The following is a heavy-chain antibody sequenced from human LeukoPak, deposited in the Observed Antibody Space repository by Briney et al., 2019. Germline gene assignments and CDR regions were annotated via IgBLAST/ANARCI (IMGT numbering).Heavy chain of an antibody. Sequence: GGSLRLSCAASGFTFSSYWMSWVRQAPGKGLEWVANIKQDGSEKYYVDSVKGRFTISRDNAKNSLYLQMNSLRAEDTAVYYCARADGDSSSWYPDYWSQGTLVTVSP. CDR1: GFTFSSYW. D-gene: IGHD6-13*01. CDR3: ARADGDSSSWYPDY. CDR2: IKQDGSEK. V-gene: IGHV3-7*01. J-gene: IGHJ4*02.